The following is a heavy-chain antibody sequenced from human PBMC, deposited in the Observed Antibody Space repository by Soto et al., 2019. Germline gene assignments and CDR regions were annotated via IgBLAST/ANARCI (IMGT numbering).Heavy chain of an antibody. CDR2: IYYSGST. Sequence: SETLSLTCTVSGGSISSSSYYWGWIRQPPGKGLEWIGSIYYSGSTYYNPSLKSRVTISVDTSKNQFSLKLSSVTAADTAVYYCARPSSWAYAFDIWGQGTMVTVSS. CDR3: ARPSSWAYAFDI. D-gene: IGHD6-13*01. CDR1: GGSISSSSYY. J-gene: IGHJ3*02. V-gene: IGHV4-39*01.